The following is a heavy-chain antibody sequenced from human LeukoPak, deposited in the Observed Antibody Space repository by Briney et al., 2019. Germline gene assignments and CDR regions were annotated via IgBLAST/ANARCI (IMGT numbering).Heavy chain of an antibody. J-gene: IGHJ6*02. CDR1: GGSFSGYY. CDR3: ARGHLLRYYYDSSGYYSYGMDV. Sequence: SETLSLTCAVYGGSFSGYYWSWIRQPPGKGLEWIGEINHSGSTNYNPSLKSRVTISVDTSKNQFSLKLSSVTAADTAVYYCARGHLLRYYYDSSGYYSYGMDVWGQGTTVTVSS. V-gene: IGHV4-34*01. CDR2: INHSGST. D-gene: IGHD3-22*01.